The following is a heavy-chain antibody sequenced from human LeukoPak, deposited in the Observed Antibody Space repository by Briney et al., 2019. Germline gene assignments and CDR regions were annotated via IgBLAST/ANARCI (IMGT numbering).Heavy chain of an antibody. V-gene: IGHV3-7*01. CDR3: ARDFACDTCLWHPWWGDC. J-gene: IGHJ4*02. Sequence: GGSLRLSCAASGFTFGNYWMSWVRQAPGKGLEWVANIRQDGSEEYYADSVKGRFTISRDNAKKSLYLEMNDLRAEDTAVYYCARDFACDTCLWHPWWGDCWGQGTLVTVSS. D-gene: IGHD2-15*01. CDR2: IRQDGSEE. CDR1: GFTFGNYW.